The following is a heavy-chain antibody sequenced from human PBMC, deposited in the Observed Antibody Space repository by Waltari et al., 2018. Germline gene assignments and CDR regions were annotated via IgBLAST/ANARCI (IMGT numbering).Heavy chain of an antibody. J-gene: IGHJ4*02. Sequence: QVQLQESGTGLVKPSEPMSPHCSVSNGSIHSYFWSWIRQPPGKGLEWSEYIDSTGPTDYNPSLGSRVTISVDTSKNQFSLRLSSVTAADTAVYYCARHGRVAALYYFDYWGQGTLVTFSS. D-gene: IGHD6-6*01. CDR1: NGSIHSYF. V-gene: IGHV4-59*08. CDR2: IDSTGPT. CDR3: ARHGRVAALYYFDY.